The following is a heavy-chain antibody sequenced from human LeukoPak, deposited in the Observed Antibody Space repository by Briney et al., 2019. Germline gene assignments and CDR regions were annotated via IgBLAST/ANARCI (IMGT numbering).Heavy chain of an antibody. CDR1: GGSISTYY. CDR2: IYYIGST. D-gene: IGHD6-13*01. V-gene: IGHV4-59*01. CDR3: ARAPQDGSNWSHYFDH. Sequence: SETLSLTCTVSGGSISTYYWSWIRQPPGKRLEWLGYIYYIGSTNYNPSLNNRVTISIDRSRNQFSLKLNSVTPADTAVYYCARAPQDGSNWSHYFDHWGRGALVTVSS. J-gene: IGHJ4*02.